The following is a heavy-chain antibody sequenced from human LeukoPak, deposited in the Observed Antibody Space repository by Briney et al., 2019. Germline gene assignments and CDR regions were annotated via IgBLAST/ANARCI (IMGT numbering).Heavy chain of an antibody. CDR3: ATEGSSPLGY. CDR2: IIPILGIA. D-gene: IGHD6-13*01. J-gene: IGHJ4*02. CDR1: GGTFSSYA. Sequence: GSSVKVSCKASGGTFSSYAISWVRQAPGQGLEWLGRIIPILGIANYAQKFQGRVTITADKSRSTAYMELSSLRSEDTALYYCATEGSSPLGYWGQGTLVTVSS. V-gene: IGHV1-69*04.